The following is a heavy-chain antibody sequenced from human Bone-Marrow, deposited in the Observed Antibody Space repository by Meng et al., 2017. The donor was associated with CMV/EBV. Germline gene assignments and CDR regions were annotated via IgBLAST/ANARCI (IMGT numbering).Heavy chain of an antibody. D-gene: IGHD2-2*01. CDR1: GFIFSSYD. J-gene: IGHJ4*02. V-gene: IGHV3-23*01. Sequence: GESLKISCAGSGFIFSSYDMSWVRQAPGKGLEWVSTISGGGVTTSYGDSVKGRFTISRDNSKNTLYLQMNSLRAEDTAIYSCARGRRYCSSISCQTYCDYWGQGKLV. CDR2: ISGGGVTT. CDR3: ARGRRYCSSISCQTYCDY.